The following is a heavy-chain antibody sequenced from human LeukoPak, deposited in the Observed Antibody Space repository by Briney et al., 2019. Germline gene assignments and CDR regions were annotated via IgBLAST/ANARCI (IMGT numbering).Heavy chain of an antibody. D-gene: IGHD1-1*01. J-gene: IGHJ4*02. CDR1: GLTFDGSW. V-gene: IGHV3-7*01. CDR3: ATWTSGNY. CDR2: MDPSGSQK. Sequence: PGGSLRLSCAASGLTFDGSWMNWVRQAPGKGLEWVANMDPSGSQKRYVDSVKGRFSISKDNPGTSLYLEMYSLRAEDTAIYYCATWTSGNYWGQGTLVTVSS.